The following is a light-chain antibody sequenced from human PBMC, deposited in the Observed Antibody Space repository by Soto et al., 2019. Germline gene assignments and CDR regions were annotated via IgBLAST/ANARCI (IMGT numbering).Light chain of an antibody. V-gene: IGKV3-20*01. CDR3: QRYGSSPG. CDR2: GAS. Sequence: EIVLTQSPGTLSLSPGERATLSCRASQSVSSSYLAWYQQKPGQAPRPLIYGASSRATGIPDRFSGSGSGTDFTLTISRLEPEDFAVYYCQRYGSSPGFGQGTKVDIK. J-gene: IGKJ1*01. CDR1: QSVSSSY.